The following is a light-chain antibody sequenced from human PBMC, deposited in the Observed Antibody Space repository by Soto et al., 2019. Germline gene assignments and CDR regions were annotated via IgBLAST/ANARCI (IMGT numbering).Light chain of an antibody. Sequence: DIQMTQSPSSLSASVGDRVTITCQASQDIFNYLNWYQQKPGKAPKLLIYDASKLETEVPSRFNESTSVTDLTVSITSLKPENIATYYEEQYDNVPLGTFGPGTKVDI. CDR3: EQYDNVPLGT. CDR1: QDIFNY. J-gene: IGKJ3*01. V-gene: IGKV1-33*01. CDR2: DAS.